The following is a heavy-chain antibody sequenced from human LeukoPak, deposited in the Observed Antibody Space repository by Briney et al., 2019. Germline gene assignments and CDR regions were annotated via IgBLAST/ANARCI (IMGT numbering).Heavy chain of an antibody. CDR3: AREIGGYNWL. Sequence: PGGSLRLSCAASGFTFSSYSMNWVRQAPGKGLEWVSSISSSSSYIYYADSVKGRYTISRDNAKNSLYLQMNSLRAEDTAVYYCAREIGGYNWLWGQGTLVTVSS. CDR2: ISSSSSYI. V-gene: IGHV3-21*01. CDR1: GFTFSSYS. J-gene: IGHJ4*02. D-gene: IGHD1-20*01.